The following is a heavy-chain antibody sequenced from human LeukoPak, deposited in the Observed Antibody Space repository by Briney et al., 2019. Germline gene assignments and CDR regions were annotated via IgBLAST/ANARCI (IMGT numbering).Heavy chain of an antibody. Sequence: SETLSLTCTVSSASIFSSNWWRLVRQPPGKGLEGIGQIFHSGSTIYRPSLKRRVTISVDKSKNQMSLKLTSVTAADTAIYCCARSTTKRVTEDYWGQGTLVTVSS. CDR3: ARSTTKRVTEDY. D-gene: IGHD1-14*01. CDR1: SASIFSSNW. J-gene: IGHJ4*02. CDR2: IFHSGST. V-gene: IGHV4-4*01.